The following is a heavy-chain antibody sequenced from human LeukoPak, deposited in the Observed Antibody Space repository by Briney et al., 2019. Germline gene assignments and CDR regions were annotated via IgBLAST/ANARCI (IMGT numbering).Heavy chain of an antibody. V-gene: IGHV3-73*01. Sequence: GGSLRLSCAASGFTFSGSAMHWVRQASGKGLEWVGRIRSKANSYATAYAASVKGKFTISRDDSKNTAYLQMNSLKTEDTAVYYCTRHIRDIVVVPAAPSVNYYYYMDVWGKGTTVTVSS. CDR2: IRSKANSYAT. J-gene: IGHJ6*03. CDR3: TRHIRDIVVVPAAPSVNYYYYMDV. D-gene: IGHD2-2*01. CDR1: GFTFSGSA.